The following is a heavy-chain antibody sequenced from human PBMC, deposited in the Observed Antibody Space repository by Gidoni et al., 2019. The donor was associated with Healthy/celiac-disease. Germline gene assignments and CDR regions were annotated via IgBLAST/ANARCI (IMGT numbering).Heavy chain of an antibody. Sequence: QVQLQESGPGLVKPSETLSLTCAVSGYSISSGYYWGWIRQPPGKGLEWIGSIYHSGSTYYNPSLKSRVTISVDTSKNQFSLKLSSVTAADTAVYYCARGTGYGSAFDYWGQGTLVTVSS. D-gene: IGHD3-10*01. CDR3: ARGTGYGSAFDY. J-gene: IGHJ4*02. CDR1: GYSISSGYY. V-gene: IGHV4-38-2*01. CDR2: IYHSGST.